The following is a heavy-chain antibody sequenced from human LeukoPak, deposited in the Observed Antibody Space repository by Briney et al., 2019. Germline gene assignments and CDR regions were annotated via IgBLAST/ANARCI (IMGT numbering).Heavy chain of an antibody. CDR2: IHYNGRT. J-gene: IGHJ4*02. V-gene: IGHV4-61*05. CDR3: IRTGEVTTVCDS. CDR1: GGSISSSSYY. Sequence: PSETLSLTCTVSGGSISSSSYYWNWIRQPPGKGLEWIANIHYNGRTNYNPSLKSRVTITIDTSKNQFSLRLNSVTAADTAVYYCIRTGEVTTVCDSWGQGNLVTVSS. D-gene: IGHD4-17*01.